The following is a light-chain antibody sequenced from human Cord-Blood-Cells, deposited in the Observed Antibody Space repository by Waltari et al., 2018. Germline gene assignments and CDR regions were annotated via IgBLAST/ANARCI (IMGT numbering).Light chain of an antibody. V-gene: IGLV1-40*01. Sequence: QSVLTQPPSVSGAPGQRVTISCTGSSSNIGAGYDVHWYQQLPGTAPKLLIYGNSNRPSGVPDRCSGSNSGTSASLAITGLQAEDEADYYCQSYDSSLSGWVFGGGTKLTVL. J-gene: IGLJ3*02. CDR1: SSNIGAGYD. CDR2: GNS. CDR3: QSYDSSLSGWV.